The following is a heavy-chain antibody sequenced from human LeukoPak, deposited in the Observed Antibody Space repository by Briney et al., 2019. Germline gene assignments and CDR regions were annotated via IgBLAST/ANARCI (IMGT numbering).Heavy chain of an antibody. J-gene: IGHJ4*02. D-gene: IGHD6-13*01. CDR1: GFPFSSYS. CDR3: ARGVSTWYRIDY. CDR2: LSYDGSIK. Sequence: PRRSLRLSCVASGFPFSSYSFHWVRQAPGKGLEWVALLSYDGSIKHYADSVKGRFTLSRDNSKSSVYLQMDSLKAVDTAVYYCARGVSTWYRIDYWGQGTLVTVSS. V-gene: IGHV3-30*01.